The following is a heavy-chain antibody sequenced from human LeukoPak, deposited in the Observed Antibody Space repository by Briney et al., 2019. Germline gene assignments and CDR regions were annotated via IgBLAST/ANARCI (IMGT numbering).Heavy chain of an antibody. CDR3: ARSGSYAAAGDY. D-gene: IGHD2-15*01. CDR2: IYYSGST. Sequence: PSQTLSLTCTVSGGSISSGGYYWSWIRQHPGKGLEWIGYIYYSGSTNYNPSLKSRVTISLDTSKNQFSLKLSSVTAADTAVYYCARSGSYAAAGDYWGQGTLVTVSS. CDR1: GGSISSGGYY. J-gene: IGHJ4*02. V-gene: IGHV4-31*03.